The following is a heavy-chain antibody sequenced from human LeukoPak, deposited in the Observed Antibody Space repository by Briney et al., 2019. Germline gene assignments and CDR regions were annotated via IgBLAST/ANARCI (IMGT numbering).Heavy chain of an antibody. Sequence: PSKTLSLTCAVYGGSLSGYYWSWIRQPPGKGLEWIGEINHSGSTNYNPSLKSRVTISVDTSKNQFSLRLSSVTAADMAVYYCARHTWAGTAHFYYYMDVWGKGTTVSVSS. CDR1: GGSLSGYY. CDR2: INHSGST. CDR3: ARHTWAGTAHFYYYMDV. V-gene: IGHV4-34*01. D-gene: IGHD1-7*01. J-gene: IGHJ6*03.